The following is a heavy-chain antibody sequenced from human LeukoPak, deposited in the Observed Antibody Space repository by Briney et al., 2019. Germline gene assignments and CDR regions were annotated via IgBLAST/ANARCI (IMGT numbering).Heavy chain of an antibody. CDR3: ARAAASSFDY. CDR2: ISSSGSTI. Sequence: GGSLRLSCAASGFTFSSYAMSWVRQASGKGLEWVSYISSSGSTIYYADSVKGRFTISRDNAKNSLYLQMNSLRAEDTAVYYCARAAASSFDYWGQGTLVTVSS. CDR1: GFTFSSYA. D-gene: IGHD6-13*01. J-gene: IGHJ4*02. V-gene: IGHV3-48*04.